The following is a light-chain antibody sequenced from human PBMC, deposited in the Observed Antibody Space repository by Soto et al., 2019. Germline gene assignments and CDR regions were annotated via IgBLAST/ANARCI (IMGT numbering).Light chain of an antibody. CDR1: SSDVGGYNR. CDR2: EVT. Sequence: QSALTQPASVSGSPGQSITISCTGTSSDVGGYNRVSWYQQHPDKAPKLIIYEVTNRPSGISNRFSGSKSGDTASLTISGLQAEDEADYFCFSFTTDWTHVFGTGTKVTVL. J-gene: IGLJ1*01. CDR3: FSFTTDWTHV. V-gene: IGLV2-14*01.